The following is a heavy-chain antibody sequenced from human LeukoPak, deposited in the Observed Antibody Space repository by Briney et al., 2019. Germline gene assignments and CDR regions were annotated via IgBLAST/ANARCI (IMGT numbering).Heavy chain of an antibody. Sequence: AAVKVSHQASGYTFTSYDINWVRQATGQGLEWMGWMNPNSGSTGYAQKFQGRVTITRNTSISTAYMELSGLRSEDTAVYYCARGRSTGYHYYLGYWGQGAPVTASS. J-gene: IGHJ4*03. D-gene: IGHD5-12*01. CDR3: ARGRSTGYHYYLGY. V-gene: IGHV1-8*03. CDR1: GYTFTSYD. CDR2: MNPNSGST.